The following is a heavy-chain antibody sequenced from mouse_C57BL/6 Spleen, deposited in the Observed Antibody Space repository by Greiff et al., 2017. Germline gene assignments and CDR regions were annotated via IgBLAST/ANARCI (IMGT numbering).Heavy chain of an antibody. D-gene: IGHD2-1*01. V-gene: IGHV1-72*01. J-gene: IGHJ4*01. CDR1: GYTFTSSW. Sequence: QVQLQQPGAELVQSGASVKLSCKVSGYTFTSSWTHLVLQRPGRGLEWIGRIDPNSGGTKYNEKFKSKATLTVDKPSSTAYMQLSSLTSEDSAVYYCARGDYYGNYGMDYWGQGTSVTVST. CDR2: IDPNSGGT. CDR3: ARGDYYGNYGMDY.